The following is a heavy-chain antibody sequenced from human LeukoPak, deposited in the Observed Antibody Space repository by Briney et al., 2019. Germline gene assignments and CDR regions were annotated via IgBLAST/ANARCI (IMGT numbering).Heavy chain of an antibody. V-gene: IGHV3-33*01. CDR3: ARVAYGSGSYSTDY. D-gene: IGHD3-10*01. J-gene: IGHJ4*02. CDR1: GFTFSGYD. Sequence: GGSLRLSCAASGFTFSGYDMHWVRQAPGKGLEWVAVIWYDGSNKYYADSVKGRFTISRDNSKNTLYLQMNSLRAEDTAMYYCARVAYGSGSYSTDYWGQGTLVTVSS. CDR2: IWYDGSNK.